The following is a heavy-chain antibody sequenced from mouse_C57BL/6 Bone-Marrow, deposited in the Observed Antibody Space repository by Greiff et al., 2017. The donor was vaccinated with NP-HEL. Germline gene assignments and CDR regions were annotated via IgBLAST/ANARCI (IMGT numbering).Heavy chain of an antibody. J-gene: IGHJ1*03. CDR2: ISDGGSYT. D-gene: IGHD2-3*01. V-gene: IGHV5-4*03. Sequence: EVMLVESGGGLVKPGGSLKLSCAASGFTFSSYAMSWVRQTPEKRLEWVATISDGGSYTYCPDNVKGRFTISRDNAKNNLYLQMSHLKSEDTAMYYCARWLLEYFDVWGTGTTVTVSS. CDR3: ARWLLEYFDV. CDR1: GFTFSSYA.